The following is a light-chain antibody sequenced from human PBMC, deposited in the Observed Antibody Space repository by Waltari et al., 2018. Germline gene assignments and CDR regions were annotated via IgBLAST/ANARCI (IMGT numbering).Light chain of an antibody. Sequence: QSALTQPASVSGSPGQSITISCTGFNSNVGSYNLVSWYQKHPGKAPKLLIYEGNRRPSGGSNRFSGSKSDNTASRTLSGLQAEDEADYYCCSNVGSSVFFGGGTKLTVL. CDR3: CSNVGSSVF. J-gene: IGLJ2*01. CDR2: EGN. V-gene: IGLV2-23*03. CDR1: NSNVGSYNL.